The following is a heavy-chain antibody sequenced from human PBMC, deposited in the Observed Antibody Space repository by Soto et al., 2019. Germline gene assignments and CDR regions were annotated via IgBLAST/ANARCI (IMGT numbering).Heavy chain of an antibody. V-gene: IGHV1-18*01. CDR2: ISAYNGNT. D-gene: IGHD2-2*01. CDR3: AREDRDRETGLVPAAIDGMDV. Sequence: ASVKVSCKVSGYTFTSYGISWVRQAPGQGLEWMGWISAYNGNTNYAQKLQGRVTMTTDTSTSTAYMELRSLRSDDTAVYYCAREDRDRETGLVPAAIDGMDVWG. J-gene: IGHJ6*02. CDR1: GYTFTSYG.